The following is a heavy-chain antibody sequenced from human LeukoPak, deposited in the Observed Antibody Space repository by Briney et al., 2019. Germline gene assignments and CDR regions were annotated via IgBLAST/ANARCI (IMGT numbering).Heavy chain of an antibody. J-gene: IGHJ6*02. V-gene: IGHV3-7*05. CDR2: IKQDGSEK. CDR1: GFTFSSYW. D-gene: IGHD4-17*01. Sequence: GGSLRLSCAASGFTFSSYWMSWVRQAPGKGLEWVANIKQDGSEKYYVDSVKGRFAISRDNAKNSLYLQMNSLRAEDTAVYYCARAPSDYVFYYYYGMDVWGQGTTVTVSS. CDR3: ARAPSDYVFYYYYGMDV.